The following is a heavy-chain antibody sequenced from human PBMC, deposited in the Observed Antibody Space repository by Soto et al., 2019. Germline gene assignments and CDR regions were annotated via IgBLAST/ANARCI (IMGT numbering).Heavy chain of an antibody. Sequence: AGGSLRLSCAASGFTFSSYAMSWVRQAPGKGLEWVSAISGSGGSTYYADSVKGRFTISRDNSKNTLYLQMNSLRAEDTAVYYCAKDLKSYCSSTSCVPDYWGQGTLVTVSS. V-gene: IGHV3-23*01. CDR1: GFTFSSYA. CDR2: ISGSGGST. J-gene: IGHJ4*02. D-gene: IGHD2-2*01. CDR3: AKDLKSYCSSTSCVPDY.